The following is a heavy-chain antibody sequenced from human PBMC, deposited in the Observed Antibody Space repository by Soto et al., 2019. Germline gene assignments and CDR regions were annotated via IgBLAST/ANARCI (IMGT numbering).Heavy chain of an antibody. Sequence: QVQLVQSGAEVKKPGSSVKVSCKASGVTFSSYAISWVRQAPGQGLEWMGGIIPIFGTANYAQKFQGRVTITADKSTSTAYMELSILRSEDTAVYYCARDRALLAAAGTGWFDSWGQGTLVTVSS. V-gene: IGHV1-69*06. D-gene: IGHD6-13*01. CDR3: ARDRALLAAAGTGWFDS. CDR1: GVTFSSYA. J-gene: IGHJ5*01. CDR2: IIPIFGTA.